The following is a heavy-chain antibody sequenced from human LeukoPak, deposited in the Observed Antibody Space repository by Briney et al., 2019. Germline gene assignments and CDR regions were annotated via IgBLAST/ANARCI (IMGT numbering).Heavy chain of an antibody. D-gene: IGHD2-21*01. CDR1: GGSFSGYY. CDR2: INHSGST. Sequence: SETLSLTCAVYGGSFSGYYWSWIRQPPGKGLEWIGEINHSGSTNYNPSLKSRVTISVDTSKNQFSLKLSSVTAAGTAVYYCARGGNGDSKPDAFDIWGQGTMVTVSS. J-gene: IGHJ3*02. CDR3: ARGGNGDSKPDAFDI. V-gene: IGHV4-34*01.